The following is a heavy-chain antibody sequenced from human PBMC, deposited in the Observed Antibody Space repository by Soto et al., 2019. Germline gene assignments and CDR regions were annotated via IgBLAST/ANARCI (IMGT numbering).Heavy chain of an antibody. D-gene: IGHD2-21*01. V-gene: IGHV3-66*01. CDR1: GFTVRSDF. Sequence: EVQLVESGGGLVQPGGSLRLSCAASGFTVRSDFMSWVRQAPGKGLEWVSILHRDGNTYYANSVKGRFTISRDNSKNTLYLQMNSVRAEDTSVYYCATRGEWGQGTLVTVSS. CDR3: ATRGE. CDR2: LHRDGNT. J-gene: IGHJ4*02.